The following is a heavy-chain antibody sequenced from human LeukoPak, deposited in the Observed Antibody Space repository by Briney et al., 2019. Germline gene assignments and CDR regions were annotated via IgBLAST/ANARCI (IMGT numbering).Heavy chain of an antibody. D-gene: IGHD5-18*01. V-gene: IGHV3-21*04. CDR1: GFTFSSYS. CDR2: ISSSSSYI. J-gene: IGHJ6*02. Sequence: PGGSLRLSCAASGFTFSSYSMNWVRQAPGKGLEWVSSISSSSSYIYYADSVKGRFTISRGNDKNSLYLQMNSLRTEDTALYYCAKVSRGGYSYGTPAYYYGMDVWGQGTTVTVSS. CDR3: AKVSRGGYSYGTPAYYYGMDV.